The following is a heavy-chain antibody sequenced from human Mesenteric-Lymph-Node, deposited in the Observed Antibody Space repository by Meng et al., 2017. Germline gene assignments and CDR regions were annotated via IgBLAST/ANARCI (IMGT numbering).Heavy chain of an antibody. CDR1: GFTFSSYW. Sequence: GESLKISCAASGFTFSSYWMHWVRQAPGKGLVWVSRINSDGSSTSYGDSVKGRFTISRDNAKNTLYLQMNSLRAEDTAVYYCARGSGSYYVSGSFDYWGQGTLVTVSS. CDR3: ARGSGSYYVSGSFDY. V-gene: IGHV3-74*01. D-gene: IGHD1-26*01. J-gene: IGHJ4*02. CDR2: INSDGSST.